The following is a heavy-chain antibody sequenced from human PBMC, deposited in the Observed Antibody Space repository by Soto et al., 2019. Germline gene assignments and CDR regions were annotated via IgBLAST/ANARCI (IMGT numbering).Heavy chain of an antibody. CDR1: GYSFAGYW. Sequence: GESLKISCKGSGYSFAGYWITWVRQKPGKGLEWMGRIDPSDSQTYYSPSFRGHVTISVTKSITTVFLQWSSLRASDTAMYYCARQIYDSDTGPNFKYYFDSWGQGTPVTVSS. J-gene: IGHJ4*02. CDR2: IDPSDSQT. D-gene: IGHD3-22*01. CDR3: ARQIYDSDTGPNFKYYFDS. V-gene: IGHV5-10-1*01.